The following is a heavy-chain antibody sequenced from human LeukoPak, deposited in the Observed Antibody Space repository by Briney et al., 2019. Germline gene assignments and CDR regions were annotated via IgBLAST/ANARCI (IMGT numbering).Heavy chain of an antibody. CDR2: IYYSGSA. Sequence: SETLSLTCTVSGGSISSFYWSWIRQPPGKGLEWIGYIYYSGSANYNPSLKSRVTISVDTSKNQFSLKLSSVTAADTAVYYCARHIRGYSYGFDYWGQGTLVTVSS. CDR1: GGSISSFY. V-gene: IGHV4-59*08. CDR3: ARHIRGYSYGFDY. D-gene: IGHD5-18*01. J-gene: IGHJ4*02.